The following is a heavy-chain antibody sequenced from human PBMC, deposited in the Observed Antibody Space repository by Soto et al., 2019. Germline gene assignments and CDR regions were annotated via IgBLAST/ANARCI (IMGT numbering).Heavy chain of an antibody. D-gene: IGHD6-6*01. V-gene: IGHV4-39*01. Sequence: PSETLSLTCTVSGGSISSSTYYWDWIRQPPGKELEWIGAMYYTGNKNYNPSLESRVTMSVDTSKNQFSLKLSSVTPTDTAVYYCARRSSSSLGSLFDPWGRGILVTVSS. CDR2: MYYTGNK. CDR3: ARRSSSSLGSLFDP. CDR1: GGSISSSTYY. J-gene: IGHJ5*02.